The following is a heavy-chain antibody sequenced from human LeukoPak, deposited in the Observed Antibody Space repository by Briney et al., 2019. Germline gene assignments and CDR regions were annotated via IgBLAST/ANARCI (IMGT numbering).Heavy chain of an antibody. D-gene: IGHD2-15*01. CDR2: ISAYNGNT. Sequence: ASVKVSRKASGYTFTSYGISWVRQAPGQGLEWMGWISAYNGNTNYAQKLQGRVTMTTDTSTSTAYMDLRSLRSDDTAVYYCARQAVVASYYYYGMDVWGQGTTVTVSS. CDR1: GYTFTSYG. V-gene: IGHV1-18*01. CDR3: ARQAVVASYYYYGMDV. J-gene: IGHJ6*02.